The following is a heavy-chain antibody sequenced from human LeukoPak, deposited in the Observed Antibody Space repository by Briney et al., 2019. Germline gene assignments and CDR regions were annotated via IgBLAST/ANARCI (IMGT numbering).Heavy chain of an antibody. CDR2: INPSGGST. D-gene: IGHD2-2*01. CDR3: ARVVPATSYYYYYYMDV. CDR1: GYTFTSYY. J-gene: IGHJ6*03. V-gene: IGHV1-46*01. Sequence: ASVKVSCKASGYTFTSYYMHWVRQAPGQGLEWMGIINPSGGSTSYAQKFQGRVTMTRDTSTSTVYMELSSLRSEDTAVYYCARVVPATSYYYYYYMDVWGKGTTVTVSS.